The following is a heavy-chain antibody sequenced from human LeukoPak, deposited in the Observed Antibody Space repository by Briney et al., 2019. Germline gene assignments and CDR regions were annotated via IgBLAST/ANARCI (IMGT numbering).Heavy chain of an antibody. Sequence: SVKVSCKASGGTLSSHAISWVRQAPGQGLEWIGWIIPIFGTANYAQKFQGRVTINADESTNTAYMELSSLRSEDTAVYYCASRYCSTDSCRSSTYYYYGLDGWGQGTTVTVSS. V-gene: IGHV1-69*13. CDR3: ASRYCSTDSCRSSTYYYYGLDG. J-gene: IGHJ6*02. D-gene: IGHD2-2*01. CDR2: IIPIFGTA. CDR1: GGTLSSHA.